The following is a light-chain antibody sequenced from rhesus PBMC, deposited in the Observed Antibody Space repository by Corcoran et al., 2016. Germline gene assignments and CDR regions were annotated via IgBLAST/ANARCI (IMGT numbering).Light chain of an antibody. V-gene: IGLV2-13*02. J-gene: IGLJ1*01. Sequence: QAAPTQSPSVSGSPGQSVTISCTGLSSYIGDYNYVSWYQQHPGKVPKLIIYEFSQPPSGASDRVSGSKSGNTASLPISGLQDEDEGDYYCSSYANSSAIIFGTGTRLTVL. CDR1: SSYIGDYNY. CDR2: EFS. CDR3: SSYANSSAII.